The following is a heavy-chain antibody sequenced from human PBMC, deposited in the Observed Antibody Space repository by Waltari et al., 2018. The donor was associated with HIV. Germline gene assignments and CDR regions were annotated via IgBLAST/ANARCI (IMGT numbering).Heavy chain of an antibody. J-gene: IGHJ4*02. CDR3: ARVGDHCGGDCYFEY. Sequence: QVQLQESGPGLVKPSETLSLTCAVSASSISSGYSWGCIRQPPGKGLEWIGSIYHSGSTYYNTSLKSRVTISVDTSKNQFSLKLSSVTAADTAVYYCARVGDHCGGDCYFEYWGQGTLVTVSS. CDR2: IYHSGST. D-gene: IGHD2-21*02. V-gene: IGHV4-38-2*01. CDR1: ASSISSGYS.